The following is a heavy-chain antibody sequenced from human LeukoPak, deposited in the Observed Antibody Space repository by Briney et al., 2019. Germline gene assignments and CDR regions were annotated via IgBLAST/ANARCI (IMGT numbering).Heavy chain of an antibody. V-gene: IGHV4-34*01. CDR2: INHSGST. CDR1: GGSFSGYY. Sequence: SETLSLTCAVYGGSFSGYYWSWIRQPPGKGLEWIGEINHSGSTNYNPSLKSRVTISVDTSKNQFSLKLSSVTAADTAVYYCARGVGALYYFDYWGQGTLVTVS. D-gene: IGHD3-16*01. J-gene: IGHJ4*02. CDR3: ARGVGALYYFDY.